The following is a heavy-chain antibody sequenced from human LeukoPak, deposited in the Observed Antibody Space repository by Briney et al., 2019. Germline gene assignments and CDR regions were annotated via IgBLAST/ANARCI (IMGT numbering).Heavy chain of an antibody. CDR1: GFTFSSYW. V-gene: IGHV3-74*01. Sequence: GALRLSCAASGFTFSSYWMHWVRQAPGKGLVWVSRINSDGSSTSYADSVKGRFTISRDNAKNTLYLQMNSLRAEDTAVYYCAREPRDYYYRGVWGKETTVTVSS. J-gene: IGHJ6*03. CDR3: AREPRDYYYRGV. CDR2: INSDGSST.